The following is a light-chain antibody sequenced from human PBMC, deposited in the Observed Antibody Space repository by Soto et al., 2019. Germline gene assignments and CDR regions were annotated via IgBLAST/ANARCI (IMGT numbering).Light chain of an antibody. J-gene: IGKJ2*01. CDR1: QSVSSSY. CDR3: QQYGSSQYT. CDR2: CAS. Sequence: EIVLTQSPGTLSLSPGERATLSCRASQSVSSSYLAWYQQKPGQAPRLLICCASSRATGIPDRFSGSGSGTDFTLTISRLEPEDFAVYYCQQYGSSQYTFGQGTKLEIK. V-gene: IGKV3-20*01.